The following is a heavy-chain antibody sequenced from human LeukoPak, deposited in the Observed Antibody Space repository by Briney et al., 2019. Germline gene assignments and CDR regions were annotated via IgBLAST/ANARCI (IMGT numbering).Heavy chain of an antibody. Sequence: SVKVSCKASGGTFSSYATSWVRQAPGQGLEWMGGIIPIFGTANYAQKFQGRVTITADKSTSTAYMELSSLRSEDTAVYYCARSSVVELYYYYYMDVWGKGTTVTVSS. CDR3: ARSSVVELYYYYYMDV. D-gene: IGHD4-23*01. J-gene: IGHJ6*03. CDR1: GGTFSSYA. CDR2: IIPIFGTA. V-gene: IGHV1-69*06.